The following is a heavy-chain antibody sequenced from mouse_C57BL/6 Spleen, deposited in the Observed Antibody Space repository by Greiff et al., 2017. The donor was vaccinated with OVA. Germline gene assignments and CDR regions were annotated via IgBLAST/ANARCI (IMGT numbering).Heavy chain of an antibody. V-gene: IGHV1-19*01. CDR2: INPYNGGT. J-gene: IGHJ1*03. Sequence: EVQLVESGPVLVKPGASVKMSCKASGYTFTDYYMNWVKQSHGKSLEWIGVINPYNGGTSYNQKFKGKATLTVDKSSSTAYMELNSLTSEDSAVYYCARPWLLHWYFDVWGTGTTVTVSS. CDR1: GYTFTDYY. D-gene: IGHD2-3*01. CDR3: ARPWLLHWYFDV.